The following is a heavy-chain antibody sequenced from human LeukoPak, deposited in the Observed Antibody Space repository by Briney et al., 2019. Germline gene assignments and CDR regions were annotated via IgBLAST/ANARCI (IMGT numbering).Heavy chain of an antibody. D-gene: IGHD3-10*01. CDR3: AKVGVRGVIDAFDI. CDR2: ISYDGRNK. V-gene: IGHV3-30*18. CDR1: GYTFSSYG. Sequence: GGSLRLSCAASGYTFSSYGMQWVRQAPGKGLEWVAVISYDGRNKYYADSVKGRFTISRDNSKNTLYLQMNSLRAEDTAVYYCAKVGVRGVIDAFDIWGQGTMVTVSS. J-gene: IGHJ3*02.